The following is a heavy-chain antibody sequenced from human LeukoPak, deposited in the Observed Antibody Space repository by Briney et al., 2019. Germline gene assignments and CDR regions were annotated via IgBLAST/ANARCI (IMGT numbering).Heavy chain of an antibody. CDR2: IIPIFGTA. CDR1: GGTFSSYA. Sequence: SVTVSFKASGGTFSSYAISWVRQAPGQGLGWMGGIIPIFGTANYAQKFQGRVTITADESTSTAYMELSSLRSEDTAVYYCARDGYASSGWRDYYYGMDVWGQGTTVTVSS. D-gene: IGHD6-19*01. J-gene: IGHJ6*02. CDR3: ARDGYASSGWRDYYYGMDV. V-gene: IGHV1-69*13.